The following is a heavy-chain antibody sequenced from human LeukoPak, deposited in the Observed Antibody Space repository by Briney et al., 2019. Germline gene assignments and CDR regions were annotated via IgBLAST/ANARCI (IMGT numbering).Heavy chain of an antibody. Sequence: SETLSLTCAVSGASLSTGGHSWTWVRQPPGKGLEWIGYIYPSGNAYYNPSLKSRLTLSVDTSSNQFSLTVVSVTAADTAVYYCARIPVTGRFFDSWGQGTLVTVST. CDR2: IYPSGNA. D-gene: IGHD6-19*01. J-gene: IGHJ4*02. CDR3: ARIPVTGRFFDS. CDR1: GASLSTGGHS. V-gene: IGHV4-30-2*01.